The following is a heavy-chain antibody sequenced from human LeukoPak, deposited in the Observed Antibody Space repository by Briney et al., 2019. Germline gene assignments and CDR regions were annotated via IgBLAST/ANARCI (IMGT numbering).Heavy chain of an antibody. D-gene: IGHD2-2*01. CDR3: AEERVPAASYNWFDP. Sequence: GGSLRLSCAASGFTFSNYAMSWVRQAPGKGLEWVSAISGSGGSTYYADSVKGRFTISRDNSKNTLYLQMNSLRAEDTAVYYCAEERVPAASYNWFDPWGQGTLVTVSS. CDR2: ISGSGGST. CDR1: GFTFSNYA. V-gene: IGHV3-23*01. J-gene: IGHJ5*02.